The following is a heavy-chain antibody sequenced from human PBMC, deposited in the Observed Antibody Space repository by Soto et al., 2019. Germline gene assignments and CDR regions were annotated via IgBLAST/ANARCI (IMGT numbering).Heavy chain of an antibody. J-gene: IGHJ4*02. CDR3: ATEEYYYGPGASLDY. CDR2: MNPNSGNT. V-gene: IGHV1-8*01. CDR1: GYTFTSYD. Sequence: ASVKVSCKASGYTFTSYDSNWVRQATGQGLEWMGWMNPNSGNTGYAQKFQGRVTMTRNTSISTAYMELSSLRSEDTAVYYCATEEYYYGPGASLDYWGQGTLVTVSS. D-gene: IGHD3-10*01.